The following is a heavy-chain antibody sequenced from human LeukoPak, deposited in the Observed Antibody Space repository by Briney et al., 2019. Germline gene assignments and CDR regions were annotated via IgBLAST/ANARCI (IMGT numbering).Heavy chain of an antibody. Sequence: SETLSLTCTVSGGSISSSSYYWGWIRQPPGKGLEWIGTIFYTGSTYYNPSLKSRVTISVDTSKNQFSLKLSSVTAADTAVYYCARATNDYGDYSGLVAFDIWGQGTMVTVSS. CDR1: GGSISSSSYY. J-gene: IGHJ3*02. V-gene: IGHV4-39*07. D-gene: IGHD4-17*01. CDR3: ARATNDYGDYSGLVAFDI. CDR2: IFYTGST.